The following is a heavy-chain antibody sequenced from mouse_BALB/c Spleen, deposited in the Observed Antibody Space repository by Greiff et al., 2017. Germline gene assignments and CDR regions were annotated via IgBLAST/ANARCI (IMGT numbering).Heavy chain of an antibody. J-gene: IGHJ1*01. CDR1: GYTFTSYV. CDR2: INPYNDGT. D-gene: IGHD1-1*01. CDR3: ARSSLAGSSPYWYFDV. V-gene: IGHV1-14*01. Sequence: VQLQQSGPELVKPGASVKMSCKASGYTFTSYVMHWVKQKPGQGLEWIGYINPYNDGTKYNEKFKGKATLTSDKSSSTAYMELSSLTSEDSAVYYCARSSLAGSSPYWYFDVWGAGTTVTVSS.